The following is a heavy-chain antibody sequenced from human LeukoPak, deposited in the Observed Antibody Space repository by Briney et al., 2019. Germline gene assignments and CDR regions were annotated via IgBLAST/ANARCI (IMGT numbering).Heavy chain of an antibody. CDR2: ISAYNGNT. CDR1: GYTFSSYG. J-gene: IGHJ4*02. Sequence: ASVKVSCKASGYTFSSYGISWVRQAPGQGLEWMGWISAYNGNTNYAQNLQGRVTMTTDTSTSTAYMELRSLTSDDTAVHYCARDYFKGVAGALDFWGQGTLVTVSS. V-gene: IGHV1-18*01. CDR3: ARDYFKGVAGALDF. D-gene: IGHD6-19*01.